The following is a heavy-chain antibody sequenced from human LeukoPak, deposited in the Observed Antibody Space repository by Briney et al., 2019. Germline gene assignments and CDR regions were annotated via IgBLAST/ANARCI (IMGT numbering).Heavy chain of an antibody. CDR2: ISSDESSK. V-gene: IGHV3-30-3*01. CDR1: GLASSSFA. CDR3: AREVGMTDY. Sequence: PGGCLSLSCAVSGLASSSFAMHWVRQAPGKGLGWVVIISSDESSKYYAASVKGRFTISRDNPKNTPDLQMNSLRPEDTAVYYWAREVGMTDYWGQGTLVTVSS. J-gene: IGHJ4*02.